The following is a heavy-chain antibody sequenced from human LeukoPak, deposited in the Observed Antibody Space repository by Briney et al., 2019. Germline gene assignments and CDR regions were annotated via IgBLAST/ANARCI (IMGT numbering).Heavy chain of an antibody. CDR2: IIPIFGTA. V-gene: IGHV1-69*06. D-gene: IGHD3-22*01. J-gene: IGHJ5*02. CDR3: ARVGYYDFNWFDP. CDR1: GGTFSSYA. Sequence: ASVKVSCKASGGTFSSYAISWVRQAPGQGPEWMGGIIPIFGTANYAQKFQGRVTITADKSTSTAYMELSSLRSEDTAVYYCARVGYYDFNWFDPWGQGTLVTVSS.